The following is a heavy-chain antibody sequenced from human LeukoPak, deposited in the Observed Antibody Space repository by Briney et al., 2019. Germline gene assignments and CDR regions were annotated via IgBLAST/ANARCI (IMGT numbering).Heavy chain of an antibody. V-gene: IGHV3-21*01. J-gene: IGHJ5*02. CDR1: GFTFSSYW. CDR3: ARSSTVTRKGSWFDP. D-gene: IGHD4-17*01. CDR2: ISSSSSYI. Sequence: GGSLRLSCAASGFTFSSYWMSWVRQAPGKGLEWVSSISSSSSYIYYADSVKGRFTISRDNAKNSLYLQMNSLRAEDTAVYYCARSSTVTRKGSWFDPWGQGTLVTVSS.